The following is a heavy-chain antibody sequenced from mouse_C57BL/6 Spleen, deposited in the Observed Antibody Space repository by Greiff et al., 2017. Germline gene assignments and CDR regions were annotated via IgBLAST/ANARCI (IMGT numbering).Heavy chain of an antibody. Sequence: QVQLKQSGAELVKPGASVKMSCKASGYTFTSYWITWVKQRPGQGLEWIGDIYPGSGSTNYNEKFKSKATLTVDTSSSTAYMQLSSLTSEDSAVYYCARYHLELGYAMDYWGQGTSVTVSS. D-gene: IGHD4-1*01. J-gene: IGHJ4*01. CDR1: GYTFTSYW. V-gene: IGHV1-55*01. CDR2: IYPGSGST. CDR3: ARYHLELGYAMDY.